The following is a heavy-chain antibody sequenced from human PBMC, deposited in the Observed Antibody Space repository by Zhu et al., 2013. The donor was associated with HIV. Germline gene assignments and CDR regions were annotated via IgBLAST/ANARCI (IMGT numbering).Heavy chain of an antibody. Sequence: QVQLVQSGAEVKKPGSSVKVSCKASGGTFSSYAISWVRQAPGQGLEWMGGIIPIFGTANYAQKFQGRVTITADESTSTAYMELSSLRSEDTAVYYCARGRNLDYYDFWSGSSAGAFDIWGQGTMVTVSS. V-gene: IGHV1-69*01. D-gene: IGHD3-3*01. CDR2: IIPIFGTA. CDR1: GGTFSSYA. CDR3: ARGRNLDYYDFWSGSSAGAFDI. J-gene: IGHJ3*02.